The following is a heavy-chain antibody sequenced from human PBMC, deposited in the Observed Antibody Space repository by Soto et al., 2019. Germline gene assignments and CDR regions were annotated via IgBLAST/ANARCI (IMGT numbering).Heavy chain of an antibody. Sequence: QVQLVQSGAEVKKPGASVKVSCKASGYTFSNYGISWVRQAPGQGLEWMGWISAYNGKTYDAERLQGRVTMTKDTSTSTAYMELRSLRSDDTAVYYCAREANCGSDCYSPAEYSQHWGQGTLVTVSS. CDR1: GYTFSNYG. D-gene: IGHD2-21*02. V-gene: IGHV1-18*04. CDR2: ISAYNGKT. J-gene: IGHJ1*01. CDR3: AREANCGSDCYSPAEYSQH.